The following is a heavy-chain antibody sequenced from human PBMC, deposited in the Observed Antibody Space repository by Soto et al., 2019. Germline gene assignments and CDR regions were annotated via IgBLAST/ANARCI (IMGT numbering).Heavy chain of an antibody. CDR2: ISYDGSNK. J-gene: IGHJ6*02. D-gene: IGHD2-2*01. CDR1: GFTFSSYG. CDR3: AKEGLQSVPAALYYYYYYGMDV. Sequence: QVQLVESGGGVVQPGRSLRLSCAASGFTFSSYGMHWVRQAPGKGLEWVAVISYDGSNKYYADSVKGRFTISRDNSKNALYLQMNSLRAEDTAVYYCAKEGLQSVPAALYYYYYYGMDVWGQGTTVTVSS. V-gene: IGHV3-30*18.